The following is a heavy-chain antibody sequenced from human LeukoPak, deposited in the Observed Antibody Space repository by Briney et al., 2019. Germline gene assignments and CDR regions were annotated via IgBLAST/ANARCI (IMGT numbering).Heavy chain of an antibody. CDR3: ARVVSATYDSDDYFDY. V-gene: IGHV3-21*01. CDR1: GFSFSSYN. CDR2: ITTSSTYT. J-gene: IGHJ4*02. Sequence: GGSLRLSCEASGFSFSSYNMDWVRQTPGKGLEWISSITTSSTYTFYADSVKGRFTISRDNARNSLYLQMNSLRVEDTAVYYCARVVSATYDSDDYFDYWGQGTLVTVSS. D-gene: IGHD2-21*02.